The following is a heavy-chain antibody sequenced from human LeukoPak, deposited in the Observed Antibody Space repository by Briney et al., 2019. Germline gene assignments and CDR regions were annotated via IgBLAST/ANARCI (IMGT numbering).Heavy chain of an antibody. Sequence: SVTLSLTCTVSGGSVSTYYWNWIRQPPGKGLEWVGSIYSSGSASYNSSFKSRVTISIDTSKNQFSLKMISVTAADTAVYYCAMNNDFWTGYYISWGQGTLVTVSS. V-gene: IGHV4-4*08. D-gene: IGHD3/OR15-3a*01. CDR1: GGSVSTYY. CDR3: AMNNDFWTGYYIS. J-gene: IGHJ5*02. CDR2: IYSSGSA.